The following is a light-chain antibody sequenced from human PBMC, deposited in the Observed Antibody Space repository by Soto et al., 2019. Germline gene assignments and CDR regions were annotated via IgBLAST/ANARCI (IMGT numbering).Light chain of an antibody. CDR2: EVS. CDR1: QSLLHSDGKTY. Sequence: DIVITQTPLSLSVTPVQPASISCKSSQSLLHSDGKTYLYWYLQKPGQPPQLLIYEVSNRFSGVPDRFSGTGSETDFTLTISGLQSEDSAVYFCQQYNNWPFSCGQGTRLEIK. CDR3: QQYNNWPFS. J-gene: IGKJ5*01. V-gene: IGKV2D-29*01.